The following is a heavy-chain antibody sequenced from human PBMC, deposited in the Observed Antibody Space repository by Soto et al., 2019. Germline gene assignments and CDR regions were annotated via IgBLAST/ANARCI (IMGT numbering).Heavy chain of an antibody. J-gene: IGHJ4*02. CDR1: GFTFSSYG. D-gene: IGHD3-22*01. V-gene: IGHV3-33*01. CDR3: ATSGLDYYDSSGYFAGFDY. Sequence: GGSLRLSCAASGFTFSSYGMHWVRQAPGKGLEWVAVIWYDGSNRYYIDSVKGRFTISRDNSKNTLYLQMNSLRAEDTAVYYCATSGLDYYDSSGYFAGFDYWGQGTLVTVS. CDR2: IWYDGSNR.